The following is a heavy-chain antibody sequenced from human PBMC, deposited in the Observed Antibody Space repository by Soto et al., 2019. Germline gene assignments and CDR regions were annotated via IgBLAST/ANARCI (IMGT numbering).Heavy chain of an antibody. J-gene: IGHJ6*02. CDR3: ATQGPGATIFGVVPTTYYYYGMDV. Sequence: PGGSLKISCKGSGYSFTSYWISWVRQMPGKGLEWMGRIDPSDSYTNYSPSFQGHVTISADKSISTAYLQWSSLKASDTAMYYCATQGPGATIFGVVPTTYYYYGMDVWGQGTTVTVSS. CDR1: GYSFTSYW. CDR2: IDPSDSYT. D-gene: IGHD3-3*01. V-gene: IGHV5-10-1*01.